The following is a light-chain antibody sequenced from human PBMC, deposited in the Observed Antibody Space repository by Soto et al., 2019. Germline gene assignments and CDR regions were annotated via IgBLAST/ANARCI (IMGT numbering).Light chain of an antibody. CDR3: QQYYSTPQT. Sequence: DIVMTQSPDSLAVSLGERATINCKSSQSVLYSSNNKNYLAWYQQKPGQPPKLLIYWASTRESGVPDRFSGSGSGTDFTLTISSLQAEDVAVYYCQQYYSTPQTFCQGTKLAIK. V-gene: IGKV4-1*01. J-gene: IGKJ2*01. CDR1: QSVLYSSNNKNY. CDR2: WAS.